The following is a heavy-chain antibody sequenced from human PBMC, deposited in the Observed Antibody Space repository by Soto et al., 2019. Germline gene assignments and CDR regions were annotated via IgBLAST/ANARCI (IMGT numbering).Heavy chain of an antibody. Sequence: GASVKVSCKASGYTFTGYYMHWVRQAPGQRLEWMGWINAGNGNTKYSQKFQGRVTITRDTSASTAYMELSSLRSEDTAVYYCARDLDTVRARVPLNYYYGMDVWAKGPRSPSP. CDR3: ARDLDTVRARVPLNYYYGMDV. J-gene: IGHJ6*02. CDR1: GYTFTGYY. D-gene: IGHD5-18*01. CDR2: INAGNGNT. V-gene: IGHV1-3*01.